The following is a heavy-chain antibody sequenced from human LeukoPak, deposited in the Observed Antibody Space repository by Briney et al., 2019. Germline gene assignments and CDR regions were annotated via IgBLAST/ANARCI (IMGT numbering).Heavy chain of an antibody. D-gene: IGHD3-22*01. Sequence: GGSLRLSCAASGFTFDDYGMSWVRQAPGRGLEWVSGINWNGGSTGYADSVKGRFTISRDNAKNSLYLQMNSLRAEDTALYYCARGGYYYDSSGYLDYWGQGTLVTVSS. CDR3: ARGGYYYDSSGYLDY. CDR2: INWNGGST. J-gene: IGHJ4*02. CDR1: GFTFDDYG. V-gene: IGHV3-20*04.